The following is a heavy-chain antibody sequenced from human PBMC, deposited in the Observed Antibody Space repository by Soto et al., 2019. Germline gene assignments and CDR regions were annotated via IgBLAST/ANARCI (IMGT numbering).Heavy chain of an antibody. Sequence: SEXLSLTCTVSGGSISSGGYYWSWIRQHPGKGLEWIGYIYYSGSTYYNPSLKSRVTISVDTSKNQFSLKLSSVTAADTAVYYCARLYSGYDEYYYYYYMDVWGKGTTVPVSS. CDR1: GGSISSGGYY. CDR2: IYYSGST. J-gene: IGHJ6*03. CDR3: ARLYSGYDEYYYYYYMDV. D-gene: IGHD5-12*01. V-gene: IGHV4-31*03.